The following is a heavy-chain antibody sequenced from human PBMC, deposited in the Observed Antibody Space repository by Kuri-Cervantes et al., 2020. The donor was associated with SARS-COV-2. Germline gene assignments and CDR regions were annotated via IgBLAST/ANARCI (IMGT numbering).Heavy chain of an antibody. V-gene: IGHV4-4*07. Sequence: GSLRLSCTVSGGSISSYYWSWIRQPAGKGLEWIGRVYTSGSTNYNPSLKSRVTMSVGTSKNQFSLKLSSVTAADTAVYYCARDDSRLEGYFDYWGQGTLVTVSS. J-gene: IGHJ4*02. CDR2: VYTSGST. D-gene: IGHD3-22*01. CDR1: GGSISSYY. CDR3: ARDDSRLEGYFDY.